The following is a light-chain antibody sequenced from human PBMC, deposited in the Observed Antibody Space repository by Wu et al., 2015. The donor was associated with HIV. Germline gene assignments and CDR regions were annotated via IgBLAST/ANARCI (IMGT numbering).Light chain of an antibody. CDR2: GAS. CDR1: ESVNGY. V-gene: IGKV3-20*01. J-gene: IGKJ2*01. Sequence: VLTQSPGTLSLSPGEGATLSCSVSESVNGYLAWYQRRPGQPPRILIYGASSRAAGIPDRFRGSGSGTDFSLTIRRLEPEDFAVYYCQQYDSSPYNFGQGTKLEIK. CDR3: QQYDSSPYN.